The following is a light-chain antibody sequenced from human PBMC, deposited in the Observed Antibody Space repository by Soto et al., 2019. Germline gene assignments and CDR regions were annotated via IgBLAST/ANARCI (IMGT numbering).Light chain of an antibody. CDR2: GNS. CDR1: SSNIGAGYD. Sequence: QSSLTQPPSVSGAPGQMVTISCTGSSSNIGAGYDVHWYQQLPGTAPKLLIYGNSNRPSGVPDRFSGSKSGTSASLAITGLQAEDEADYYCQSYDSSLSAVFGGGTKVTVL. V-gene: IGLV1-40*01. J-gene: IGLJ2*01. CDR3: QSYDSSLSAV.